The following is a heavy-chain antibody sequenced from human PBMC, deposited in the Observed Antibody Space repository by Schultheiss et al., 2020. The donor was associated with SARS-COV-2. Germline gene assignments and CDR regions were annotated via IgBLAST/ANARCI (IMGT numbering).Heavy chain of an antibody. Sequence: GGSLRLSCAASGFTFSSYWMHWVRQAPGKGLVWVSRLNSDGSSKSYADSVKGRFTISRDNAKNILYLQMNSLRAEDTAVYYCARIAALGSWFDPWGQGTLVTVSS. CDR2: LNSDGSSK. CDR3: ARIAALGSWFDP. V-gene: IGHV3-74*01. J-gene: IGHJ5*02. CDR1: GFTFSSYW. D-gene: IGHD6-6*01.